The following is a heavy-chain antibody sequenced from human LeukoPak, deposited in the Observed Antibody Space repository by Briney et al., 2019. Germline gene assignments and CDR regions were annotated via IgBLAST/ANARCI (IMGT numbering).Heavy chain of an antibody. CDR1: GFTFSNYW. V-gene: IGHV3-7*01. CDR2: IKQDGSEK. D-gene: IGHD3-10*01. J-gene: IGHJ4*02. Sequence: GGSLRLSCAASGFTFSNYWMSWVRQAPGKGLEWVANIKQDGSEKYYVDSVKGRFTISRDNAKNSVYLQMNSLRAEDTAVYYCVRDPVGNYGSGTYPPSWGQGTQVTVSS. CDR3: VRDPVGNYGSGTYPPS.